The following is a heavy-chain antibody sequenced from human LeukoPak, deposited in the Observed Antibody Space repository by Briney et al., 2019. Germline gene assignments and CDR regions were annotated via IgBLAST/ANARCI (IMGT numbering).Heavy chain of an antibody. CDR2: IYYSGST. D-gene: IGHD1-26*01. CDR1: GGSISSSGCY. J-gene: IGHJ5*02. Sequence: SETLSLTCTVSGGSISSSGCYWGWIRQPPGTGLEWIASIYYSGSTYYNPSLKSRVTISLDTSKNQLSLKLSSLTAADTAVYYCARHEYSGSYYGLSWFDPWGQGTLVTVSS. V-gene: IGHV4-39*01. CDR3: ARHEYSGSYYGLSWFDP.